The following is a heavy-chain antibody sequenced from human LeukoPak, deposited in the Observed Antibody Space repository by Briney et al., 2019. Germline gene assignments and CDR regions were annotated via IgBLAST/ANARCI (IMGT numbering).Heavy chain of an antibody. CDR1: GGSISSYY. D-gene: IGHD2-2*01. Sequence: SETLSLTCTVSGGSISSYYWSWIRQPPGKGLEWIGYIYYSGSTNYNPSLKSRVTIPVDTSKNQFSLKLSSVTAADTAVYYCARHGKVVPAAMYPYYFDYWGQGTLVTVSS. CDR3: ARHGKVVPAAMYPYYFDY. V-gene: IGHV4-59*08. J-gene: IGHJ4*02. CDR2: IYYSGST.